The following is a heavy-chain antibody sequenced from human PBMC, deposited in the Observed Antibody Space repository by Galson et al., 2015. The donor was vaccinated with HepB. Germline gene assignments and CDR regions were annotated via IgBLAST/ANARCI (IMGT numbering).Heavy chain of an antibody. Sequence: SLRLSCAASGFTFSSYGMHWVRQAPGKGLEWVAVIWYDGSNKYYADSVKGRFTISRDNSKNTLYLQMNSLRAEDTAVYYCARDRKSGSYYNGHLDYWGQGTLVTVSS. D-gene: IGHD3-10*01. V-gene: IGHV3-33*08. CDR3: ARDRKSGSYYNGHLDY. J-gene: IGHJ4*02. CDR1: GFTFSSYG. CDR2: IWYDGSNK.